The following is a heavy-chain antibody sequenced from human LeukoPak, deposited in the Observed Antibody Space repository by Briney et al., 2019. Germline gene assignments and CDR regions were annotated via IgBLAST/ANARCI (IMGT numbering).Heavy chain of an antibody. CDR3: TRDVVRSRYYYGSGSYSDYYYYGMDV. CDR1: GFTFGDYA. Sequence: PGRSLRLSCTASGFTFGDYAMSWVRQAPGKGLEWVGFIRSKAYGGTTEYAASVKGRFTISRDDSKSIAYLQMNSLKTEGTAVYYCTRDVVRSRYYYGSGSYSDYYYYGMDVWGKGTTVTVSS. J-gene: IGHJ6*04. CDR2: IRSKAYGGTT. V-gene: IGHV3-49*04. D-gene: IGHD3-10*01.